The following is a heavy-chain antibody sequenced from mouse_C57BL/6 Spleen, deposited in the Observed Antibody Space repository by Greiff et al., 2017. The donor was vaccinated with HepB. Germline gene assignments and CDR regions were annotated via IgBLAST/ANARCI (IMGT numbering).Heavy chain of an antibody. CDR2: FYPGSGSI. CDR3: ARHEDPNSFITTAGFAY. CDR1: GYTFTEYT. J-gene: IGHJ3*01. Sequence: QVQLQQSGAELVKPGASVKLSCKASGYTFTEYTIHWVKQRSGQGLEWIGWFYPGSGSIKYNEKFKDKATLTADKSSSTVYMELSRLTSEDSAVYFCARHEDPNSFITTAGFAYWGQGTLVTVSA. V-gene: IGHV1-62-2*01. D-gene: IGHD1-1*01.